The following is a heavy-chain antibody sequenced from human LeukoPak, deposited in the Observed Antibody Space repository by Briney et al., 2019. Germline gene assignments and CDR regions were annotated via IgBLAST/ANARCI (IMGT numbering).Heavy chain of an antibody. CDR2: ISASGGST. Sequence: GGSLRLSCAGSGFTFSNYVMSWVRQAPGKGLEWVSFISASGGSTYYAGSVKGRFTISRDNSKNTLFLQMSSLRAEDTAVYYCAKDLGDSGGYNPFDFWGQGTLVTVSS. V-gene: IGHV3-23*01. CDR3: AKDLGDSGGYNPFDF. J-gene: IGHJ4*02. CDR1: GFTFSNYV. D-gene: IGHD3-22*01.